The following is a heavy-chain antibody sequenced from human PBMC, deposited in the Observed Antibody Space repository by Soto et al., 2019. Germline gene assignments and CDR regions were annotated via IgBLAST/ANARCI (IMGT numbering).Heavy chain of an antibody. D-gene: IGHD2-15*01. CDR3: ARDRDPVLLGLGGDIVVVVERLPDY. Sequence: ASVKVSCKASGYTFTSYGISWVRQAPGQGLEWMGWISAYNGNTNYAQKLQGRVTMTTDTSTSTAYMELRSLRSDDTAVYYCARDRDPVLLGLGGDIVVVVERLPDYWGQGTLVTVSS. J-gene: IGHJ4*02. CDR1: GYTFTSYG. CDR2: ISAYNGNT. V-gene: IGHV1-18*01.